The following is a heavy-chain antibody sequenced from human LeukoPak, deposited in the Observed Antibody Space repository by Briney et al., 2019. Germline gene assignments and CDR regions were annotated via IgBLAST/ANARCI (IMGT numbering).Heavy chain of an antibody. CDR3: AKLELERDAFDI. Sequence: GGSLRLSCAASGFTFSSYAMHWVRQAPGKGLEWVAVISYDGSNKYYADSVKGRFTISRDNSKNTLYLQMNSLRAEDTAVYYCAKLELERDAFDIWGQGTMVTVSS. V-gene: IGHV3-30-3*02. CDR1: GFTFSSYA. CDR2: ISYDGSNK. J-gene: IGHJ3*02. D-gene: IGHD1-1*01.